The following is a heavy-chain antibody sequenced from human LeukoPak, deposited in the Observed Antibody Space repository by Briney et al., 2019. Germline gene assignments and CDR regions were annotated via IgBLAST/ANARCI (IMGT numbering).Heavy chain of an antibody. J-gene: IGHJ4*02. CDR1: GGSISIYY. D-gene: IGHD5-24*01. V-gene: IGHV4-59*01. Sequence: SETLSLTCTVSGGSISIYYWSWIRQPPGKGLEWIGYVYNSGSTDYNPSLKSRVTISADTSKNQFSLKLSSAIAADTAVYYCVRDRELNYWGQGILVTVSS. CDR2: VYNSGST. CDR3: VRDRELNY.